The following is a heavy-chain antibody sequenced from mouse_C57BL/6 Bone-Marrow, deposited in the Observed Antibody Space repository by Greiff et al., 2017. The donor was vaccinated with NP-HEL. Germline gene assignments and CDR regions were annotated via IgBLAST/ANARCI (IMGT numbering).Heavy chain of an antibody. CDR2: IDPSDSYT. J-gene: IGHJ3*01. D-gene: IGHD1-1*01. V-gene: IGHV1-50*01. CDR3: ARRTTPFAY. CDR1: GYTFTSYW. Sequence: QVQLQQPGAELVKPGASVKLSCKASGYTFTSYWMQWVKQRPGQGLEWVGEIDPSDSYTNYNQKFTGKATLTVDTSSSTAYMQLSSLTSEDSAVYYCARRTTPFAYWGQGTLVTVSA.